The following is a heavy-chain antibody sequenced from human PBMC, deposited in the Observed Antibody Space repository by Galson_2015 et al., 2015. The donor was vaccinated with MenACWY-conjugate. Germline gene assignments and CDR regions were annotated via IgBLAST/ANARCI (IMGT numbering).Heavy chain of an antibody. CDR3: SRISGSYYLPDY. Sequence: QSGAEVKKPGESLRISCKGSGYSFTSYWISCVRQMPGKGLEWMGRIDPSDSYTNYSPSFQGHVNISADESISTAYLQWSSLKALDTAMYYCSRISGSYYLPDYWGQGTLVTVSS. D-gene: IGHD1-26*01. V-gene: IGHV5-10-1*01. CDR2: IDPSDSYT. J-gene: IGHJ4*02. CDR1: GYSFTSYW.